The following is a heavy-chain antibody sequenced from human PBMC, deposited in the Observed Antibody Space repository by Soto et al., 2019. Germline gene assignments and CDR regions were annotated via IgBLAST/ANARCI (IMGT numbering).Heavy chain of an antibody. CDR3: ARRWGRTFDY. CDR1: GGSISSYY. CDR2: IYYSGST. D-gene: IGHD7-27*01. V-gene: IGHV4-59*08. Sequence: SETLSLTCAVSGGSISSYYWSWIRQPPGKGLEWIGYIYYSGSTNYNPSLKSRVTISVDTSKNQFSLKLSSVTAADTAVYYCARRWGRTFDYWGRGTLVTVPQ. J-gene: IGHJ4*02.